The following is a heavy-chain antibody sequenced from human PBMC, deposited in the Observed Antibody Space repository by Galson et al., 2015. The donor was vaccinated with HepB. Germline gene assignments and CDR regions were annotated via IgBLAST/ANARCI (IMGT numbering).Heavy chain of an antibody. CDR2: ISSSSSYI. CDR3: ARDQRQWELLVLFDY. V-gene: IGHV3-21*01. CDR1: GFTFSSYS. J-gene: IGHJ4*02. D-gene: IGHD1-26*01. Sequence: SLRLSCAASGFTFSSYSMNWVRQAPGKGLEWVSSISSSSSYIYYADSVKGRFTISRDNAKNSLYLQMNSLRAEDTAVYYCARDQRQWELLVLFDYWGQGTLVTVSS.